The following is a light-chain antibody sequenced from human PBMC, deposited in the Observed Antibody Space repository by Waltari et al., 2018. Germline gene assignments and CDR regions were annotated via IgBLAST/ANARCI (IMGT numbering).Light chain of an antibody. CDR3: HQYYSTPRT. CDR2: WAS. Sequence: DIVMTQSPDSLAVSLGERATIHCKSRQKVLYSSNKKNYLACYQQKPGKPPKLLVYWASTRDSGVPDRFSGSGSGTDFTLTISSLQAEDVAVYYCHQYYSTPRTFGQGTKLEIK. V-gene: IGKV4-1*01. CDR1: QKVLYSSNKKNY. J-gene: IGKJ2*01.